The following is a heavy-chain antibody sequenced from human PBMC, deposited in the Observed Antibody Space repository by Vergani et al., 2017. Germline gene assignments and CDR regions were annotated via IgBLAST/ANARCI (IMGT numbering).Heavy chain of an antibody. CDR2: IYHSGST. CDR3: ERGNVAAAGPSPENNWFDP. D-gene: IGHD6-13*01. V-gene: IGHV4-4*02. J-gene: IGHJ5*02. Sequence: QVQLQESGPGLVKPSGTLSLTCAVSGGSISSSNWWSWVRQPPGKGLEWIGEIYHSGSTNYNPSLKSRVTISVDKSKNQFSLKLSSVTAADTAVYYCERGNVAAAGPSPENNWFDPWGQGTLVTVSS. CDR1: GGSISSSNW.